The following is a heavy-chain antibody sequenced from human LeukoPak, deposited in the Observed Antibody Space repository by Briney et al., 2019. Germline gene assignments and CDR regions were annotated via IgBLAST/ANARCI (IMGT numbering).Heavy chain of an antibody. CDR3: AKGVGDPMGATTHLDY. CDR1: GFTFSSYS. V-gene: IGHV3-21*04. D-gene: IGHD1-26*01. CDR2: ISSSSSYT. Sequence: GGSLRLSCAASGFTFSSYSMNWVRQAPGKGLEWVSSISSSSSYTYYADSVKGRFTISRDNAKNSLYLQMNSLRAADTAVYYCAKGVGDPMGATTHLDYWGQGILVTVSS. J-gene: IGHJ4*02.